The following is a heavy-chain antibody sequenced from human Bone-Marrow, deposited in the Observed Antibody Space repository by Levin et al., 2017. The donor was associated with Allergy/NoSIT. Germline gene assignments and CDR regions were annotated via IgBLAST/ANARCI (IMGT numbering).Heavy chain of an antibody. Sequence: PSETLSLTCTVSGGSINSGDYYWSWIRQPPGKGLEWIGNIHYSGSAYYNPSLNSRVRISIDVSKSQFSLELTSVTAAGTAVYYCARVGAYSSGWPHFDYWGQGTLVTVSS. J-gene: IGHJ4*02. V-gene: IGHV4-30-4*01. CDR2: IHYSGSA. CDR3: ARVGAYSSGWPHFDY. D-gene: IGHD6-19*01. CDR1: GGSINSGDYY.